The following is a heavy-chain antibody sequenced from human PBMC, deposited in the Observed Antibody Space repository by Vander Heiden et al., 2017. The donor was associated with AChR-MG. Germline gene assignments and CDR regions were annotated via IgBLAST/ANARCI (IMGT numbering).Heavy chain of an antibody. V-gene: IGHV4-59*01. CDR1: GGSISSYY. Sequence: QVQLQESGPGLLKPSETLSLTCNVSGGSISSYYWSWIRQPPGKGLEWIGYMYYSGRTNYNPALKSRVTISVDTSKNQFSLKLRSVTAADTAVYYCARDPYGSGSSWFDPWGQGTLVTVSS. J-gene: IGHJ5*02. CDR3: ARDPYGSGSSWFDP. CDR2: MYYSGRT. D-gene: IGHD3-10*01.